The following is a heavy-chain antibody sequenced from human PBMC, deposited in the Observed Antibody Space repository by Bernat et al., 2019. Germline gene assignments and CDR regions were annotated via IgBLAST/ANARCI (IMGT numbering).Heavy chain of an antibody. CDR2: IYSGGTT. D-gene: IGHD3-10*01. V-gene: IGHV4-39*01. CDR3: ARLGPGGFGESERD. J-gene: IGHJ4*02. Sequence: QLQLQESGPGLVKPSETLSLTCTVSGGSISSSSYYWGWIRQPPGKGLEWIGSIYSGGTTYYNPSLKSRVTISVDTSKNQFSLKLSSVTAADTAVYDCARLGPGGFGESERDWGQGTRVIVSS. CDR1: GGSISSSSYY.